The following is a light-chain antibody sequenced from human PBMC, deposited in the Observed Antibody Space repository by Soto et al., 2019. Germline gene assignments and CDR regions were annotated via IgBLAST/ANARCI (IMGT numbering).Light chain of an antibody. CDR1: SSDGGTYNL. CDR2: EGS. V-gene: IGLV2-23*03. J-gene: IGLJ2*01. Sequence: QSVLTQPASVSGSPGQSITISRTGSSSDGGTYNLVSWFQQHPGRAPKFMIYEGSKRPSGVSNRFSGSKSDNTASLAISGLQAEDEADYYCCSYAGSSTFEVFGGGTKLTVL. CDR3: CSYAGSSTFEV.